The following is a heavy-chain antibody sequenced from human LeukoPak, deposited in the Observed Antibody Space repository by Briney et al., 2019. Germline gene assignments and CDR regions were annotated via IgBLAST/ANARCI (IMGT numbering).Heavy chain of an antibody. V-gene: IGHV3-23*01. CDR1: GFTFSSYA. CDR2: LSGSGGST. CDR3: AKCLQYDYYGMDV. Sequence: PGGSPRLSCAASGFTFSSYAMSWVRHAPGKGLEWVSALSGSGGSTYYADSVKRRFTISSDNSKNTLYLQMSSLRAEDTAVYYCAKCLQYDYYGMDVWGQGATVTVSS. J-gene: IGHJ6*02. D-gene: IGHD5/OR15-5a*01.